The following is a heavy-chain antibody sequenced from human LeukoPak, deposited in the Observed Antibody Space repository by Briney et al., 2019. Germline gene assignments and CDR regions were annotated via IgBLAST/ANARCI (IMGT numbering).Heavy chain of an antibody. CDR1: GFTFDDYG. Sequence: GGSLRLSCAASGFTFDDYGMSWVRQAPGKGLEWVAVISYDGSIKYYADSVKGRFTISRDNSKNTLYLQMNSLRAEDTAVYYCARDQLGDAVDIWGQGTMVTVSS. D-gene: IGHD3-16*01. CDR3: ARDQLGDAVDI. V-gene: IGHV3-30*03. J-gene: IGHJ3*02. CDR2: ISYDGSIK.